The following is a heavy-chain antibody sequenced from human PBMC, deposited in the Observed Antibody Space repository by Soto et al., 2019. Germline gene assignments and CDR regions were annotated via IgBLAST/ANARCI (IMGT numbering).Heavy chain of an antibody. J-gene: IGHJ4*02. Sequence: QVQLQESGPGLVKPSQTLSLTCTVSGGSISSGGYYWNWIRQHPGKGLEWIGYIYYSGKTYYNPSLKSRVTISVDTSKNQFSLKLSSVTAADTAVYYCARGSTTDYYGSGSYYSFAVYWGQGTLVTVSS. CDR2: IYYSGKT. CDR1: GGSISSGGYY. V-gene: IGHV4-31*03. CDR3: ARGSTTDYYGSGSYYSFAVY. D-gene: IGHD3-10*01.